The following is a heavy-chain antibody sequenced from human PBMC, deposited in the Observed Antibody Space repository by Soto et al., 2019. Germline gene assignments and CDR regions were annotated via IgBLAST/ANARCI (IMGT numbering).Heavy chain of an antibody. J-gene: IGHJ6*02. Sequence: QITLKESGPTVVKPTQTLTLTCTFSGFSLSTSGVCVGWIRQPPGNSLEWLSLVYWDDDNRYSPSLKSRLTIAKDTSKNQVVLTMTNMDPVDTATYYCALPQLDSSSWGMDVWGQGPTLTVSS. CDR1: GFSLSTSGVC. CDR2: VYWDDDN. V-gene: IGHV2-5*02. D-gene: IGHD6-13*01. CDR3: ALPQLDSSSWGMDV.